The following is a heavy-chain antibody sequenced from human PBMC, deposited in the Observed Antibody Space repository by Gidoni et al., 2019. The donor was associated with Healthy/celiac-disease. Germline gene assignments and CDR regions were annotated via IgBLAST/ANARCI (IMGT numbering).Heavy chain of an antibody. CDR1: GFAFSSYS. CDR2: ISSSSSYI. CDR3: GISARLGGGYFDY. D-gene: IGHD3-16*01. Sequence: VQLVESGGGLVKPGGSLRLSCAASGFAFSSYSMNCVRQAPGKGLEWVSSISSSSSYIYYADSVKGRVTISRDNAKNSLYLQMNRLRAEDTAVYYCGISARLGGGYFDYWGQGTLVTVSS. V-gene: IGHV3-21*01. J-gene: IGHJ4*02.